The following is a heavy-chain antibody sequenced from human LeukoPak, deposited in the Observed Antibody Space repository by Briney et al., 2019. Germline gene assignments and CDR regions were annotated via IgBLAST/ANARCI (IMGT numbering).Heavy chain of an antibody. V-gene: IGHV4-38-2*02. Sequence: SETLSLTCTVSGYSISSGYYWGRIRQPPGKGLEWIGSIYHSGSTYYNPSLKSRVTISVDTSKKQFSLKLRSVTAADTAVYYCAKAILWSGYYNDAFDIWGQGTMVTVSS. CDR1: GYSISSGYY. CDR3: AKAILWSGYYNDAFDI. D-gene: IGHD3-3*01. J-gene: IGHJ3*02. CDR2: IYHSGST.